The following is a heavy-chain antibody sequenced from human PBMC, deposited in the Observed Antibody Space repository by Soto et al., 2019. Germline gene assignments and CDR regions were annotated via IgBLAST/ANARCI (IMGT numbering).Heavy chain of an antibody. CDR3: ARIVPAANYYYYYYMDV. J-gene: IGHJ6*03. V-gene: IGHV4-39*07. D-gene: IGHD2-2*01. CDR1: GGSISSSTYY. CDR2: INYSGST. Sequence: SETLSLTCTVSGGSISSSTYYWGWIRQTPGKGLEWIGNINYSGSTNYNPSLKSRVAISVDTSKNQFSLKLSSVTAADTAVYYCARIVPAANYYYYYYMDVWGKGTTVTVSS.